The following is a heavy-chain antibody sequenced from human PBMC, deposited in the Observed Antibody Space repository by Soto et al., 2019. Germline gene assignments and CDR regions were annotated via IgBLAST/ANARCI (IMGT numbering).Heavy chain of an antibody. CDR2: IYYSGST. Sequence: PPETLSLTCTVSGGSISSYYWSWIRQPPGKGLEWIGYIYYSGSTNYNPSLKSRVTISVDTSKNQFSLKLSSVTAADTAVYYCARDVRLQYYYYGMDVWGQGTTVTVSS. V-gene: IGHV4-59*01. D-gene: IGHD2-15*01. CDR1: GGSISSYY. CDR3: ARDVRLQYYYYGMDV. J-gene: IGHJ6*02.